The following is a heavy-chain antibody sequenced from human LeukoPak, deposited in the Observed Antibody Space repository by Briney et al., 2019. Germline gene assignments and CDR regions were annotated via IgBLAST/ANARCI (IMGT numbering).Heavy chain of an antibody. J-gene: IGHJ6*02. V-gene: IGHV1-2*02. Sequence: ASVKLSCKASGYTFTGYYMHWVRQAPGQPPEWMGWINPNSGGTNYAQKFQGRVTMTRDTSISTAYMELSRLRSDDTAVYYCARAGWRTSYYGMDVWGQGTTVTVSS. D-gene: IGHD5-24*01. CDR3: ARAGWRTSYYGMDV. CDR2: INPNSGGT. CDR1: GYTFTGYY.